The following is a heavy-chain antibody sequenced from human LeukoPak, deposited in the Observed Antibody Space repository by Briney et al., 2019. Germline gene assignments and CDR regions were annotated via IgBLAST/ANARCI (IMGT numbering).Heavy chain of an antibody. V-gene: IGHV3-48*03. J-gene: IGHJ6*03. CDR1: GFTFSSYE. D-gene: IGHD5-18*01. CDR2: ISSSGSTI. CDR3: ARAGGYSYGYYYYYMDV. Sequence: PGGSLRLSCAASGFTFSSYEMNWVRQAPGKGLEWVSYISSSGSTIYYADSVKGRFTISRDNAKNTLYLQMNSLRAEDTAVYYCARAGGYSYGYYYYYMDVWGKGTTVTVSS.